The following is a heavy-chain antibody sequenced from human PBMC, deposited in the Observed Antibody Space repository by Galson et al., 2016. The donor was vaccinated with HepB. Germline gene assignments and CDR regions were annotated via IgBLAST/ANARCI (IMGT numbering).Heavy chain of an antibody. CDR3: ARGGTYCGGDCYYYMDV. D-gene: IGHD2-21*01. V-gene: IGHV3-30*07. CDR1: AFTFSDYA. CDR2: ISSDGSSR. J-gene: IGHJ6*03. Sequence: SLRLSCAASAFTFSDYAIHWVRQAPGKGLEWVTFISSDGSSRSYAGSVKGRFTISRDNSKSTVYLRMDSLRAEDTAVYYCARGGTYCGGDCYYYMDVWGKGTTVTVSS.